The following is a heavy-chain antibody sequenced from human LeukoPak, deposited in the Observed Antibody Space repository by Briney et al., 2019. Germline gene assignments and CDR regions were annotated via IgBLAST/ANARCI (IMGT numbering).Heavy chain of an antibody. CDR3: AKGTERYSKNFDY. CDR1: GFTFSSYG. V-gene: IGHV3-23*01. J-gene: IGHJ4*02. CDR2: ISASGGST. Sequence: GGTLRLSCAASGFTFSSYGMSWVRQAPGKGLEWVSTISASGGSTYYADSVKGRFTITRDNSKNTLYLQMNSLRVEDTAVYYCAKGTERYSKNFDYWGQGILVSVSS. D-gene: IGHD3-9*01.